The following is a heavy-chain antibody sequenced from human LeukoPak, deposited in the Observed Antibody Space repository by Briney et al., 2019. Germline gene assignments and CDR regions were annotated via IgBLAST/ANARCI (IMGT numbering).Heavy chain of an antibody. CDR1: GFTFSSYA. D-gene: IGHD3-22*01. Sequence: ESGGSLRLSCAASGFTFSSYAMSWVRQAPGKGLEWVSAISGSGGSTYYADSVKGRFTISRDNSKNTLYLQMNSLRAEDTAVYYCAKDSYYDSSGYPYYFDYWGQGTLVTVSS. J-gene: IGHJ4*02. CDR3: AKDSYYDSSGYPYYFDY. V-gene: IGHV3-23*01. CDR2: ISGSGGST.